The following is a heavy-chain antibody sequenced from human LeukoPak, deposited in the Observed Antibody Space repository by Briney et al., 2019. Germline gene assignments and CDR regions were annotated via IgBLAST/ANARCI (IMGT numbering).Heavy chain of an antibody. CDR1: GFTFSFYA. D-gene: IGHD3-9*01. V-gene: IGHV3-23*01. J-gene: IGHJ1*01. CDR2: ISDSGGNT. Sequence: PGGSLRLSCAASGFTFSFYAMNWVRQAPGKGLEWVAGISDSGGNTYYAASVKGRFTVSRNNSNNTLYLQMNSRTAEDTAVYYGSKVRYPCDVVLAHWGQGTLVTVSS. CDR3: SKVRYPCDVVLAH.